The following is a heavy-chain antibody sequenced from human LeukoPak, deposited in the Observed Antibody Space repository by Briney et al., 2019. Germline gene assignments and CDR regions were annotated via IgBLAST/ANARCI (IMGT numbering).Heavy chain of an antibody. Sequence: PGGSLRLSCAASGFTFSSYWMSWVRQAPGKGLEWVANIKQDGSEKYYVDSVKGRFTISRDNAKNSLYLQMNSLRAEDTAVYYCARVSGTAMVTWYFDYWGQGTLVTVSS. D-gene: IGHD5-18*01. CDR1: GFTFSSYW. J-gene: IGHJ4*02. CDR2: IKQDGSEK. V-gene: IGHV3-7*01. CDR3: ARVSGTAMVTWYFDY.